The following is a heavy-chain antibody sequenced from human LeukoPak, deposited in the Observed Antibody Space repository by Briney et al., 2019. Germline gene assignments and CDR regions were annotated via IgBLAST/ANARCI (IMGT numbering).Heavy chain of an antibody. CDR2: INSDGSTT. V-gene: IGHV3-74*01. CDR3: ARGTTGREYYFDY. J-gene: IGHJ4*02. CDR1: GFTFSSYW. Sequence: GGSLRLSCAASGFTFSSYWVHWVRQAPGKGLVWVSRINSDGSTTIYADSVKGRFTISRDNAKNTLYLQMNSLRAEDTAVYYCARGTTGREYYFDYWGQGTLVTVSS. D-gene: IGHD1-1*01.